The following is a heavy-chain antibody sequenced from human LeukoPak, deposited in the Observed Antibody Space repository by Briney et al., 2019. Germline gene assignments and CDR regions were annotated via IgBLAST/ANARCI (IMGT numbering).Heavy chain of an antibody. Sequence: PGGSLRLSCAASGFTFSSYSMSWVRQAPGKGLEWVSAINGSGGNKYYADSVKGRFTISRDNSKNTLYLQMNSLRAEDTAVYYCSKFFFRSGILTGKTLGPFDYWGQGTLVTVSS. CDR3: SKFFFRSGILTGKTLGPFDY. V-gene: IGHV3-23*01. D-gene: IGHD3-9*01. J-gene: IGHJ4*02. CDR2: INGSGGNK. CDR1: GFTFSSYS.